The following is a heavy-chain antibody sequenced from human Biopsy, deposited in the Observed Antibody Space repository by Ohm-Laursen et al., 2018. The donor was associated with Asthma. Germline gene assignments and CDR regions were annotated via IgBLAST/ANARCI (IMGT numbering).Heavy chain of an antibody. Sequence: SLRLSCSASGFAFNRFDMHWVRQAPGEGLEWLALITTDDVHKYNGESVRGRFSISRDNSKRTVYLHMNSLRSEDTAVYYCASQGVTCGGDCISYENGLDVWGQGTTVIVSS. J-gene: IGHJ6*02. CDR3: ASQGVTCGGDCISYENGLDV. CDR1: GFAFNRFD. D-gene: IGHD2-21*02. CDR2: ITTDDVHK. V-gene: IGHV3-30*03.